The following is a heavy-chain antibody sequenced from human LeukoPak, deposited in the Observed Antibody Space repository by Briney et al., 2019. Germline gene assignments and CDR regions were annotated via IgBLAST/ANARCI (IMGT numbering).Heavy chain of an antibody. CDR3: ARHRGDGYNWWSGNAFDI. V-gene: IGHV5-51*01. CDR2: IYPGDSDT. D-gene: IGHD5-12*01. Sequence: GESLKISCKGSGYSFTSYWLGWVRQMPGKGLEWMGIIYPGDSDTRYSPSFQGQVTISADKSISTAYLQWSSLKASDTAMYYCARHRGDGYNWWSGNAFDIWGQGTMVTVSS. CDR1: GYSFTSYW. J-gene: IGHJ3*02.